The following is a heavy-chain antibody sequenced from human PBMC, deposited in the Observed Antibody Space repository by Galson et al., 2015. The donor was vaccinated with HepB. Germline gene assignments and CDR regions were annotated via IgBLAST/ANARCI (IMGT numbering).Heavy chain of an antibody. CDR2: IYPGDSDT. D-gene: IGHD6-13*01. J-gene: IGHJ6*02. CDR1: GYSFPSYW. Sequence: QSGAEVKKPGESLKISCKGSGYSFPSYWIGWVRQMPGKGLEWMGIIYPGDSDTRYSPSFRGQVTFSADKSTNIAYLQWSRLKASDTAMYYCARHGSSSWDTDNYYYGMDVWGQGTTVTVSS. CDR3: ARHGSSSWDTDNYYYGMDV. V-gene: IGHV5-51*01.